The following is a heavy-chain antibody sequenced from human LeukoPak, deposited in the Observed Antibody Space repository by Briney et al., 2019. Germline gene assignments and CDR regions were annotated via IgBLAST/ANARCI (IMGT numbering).Heavy chain of an antibody. J-gene: IGHJ5*01. Sequence: PGGSLRLSCAASGFIFSRYEMNWVRQAPGKGLEWVSYISSSGNTMYYADSVKGRFTISRDNAKNTLYLQMNSLIAEDTAVYFCTRAGYSSGFDSWGQGTLVTVSS. V-gene: IGHV3-48*03. CDR1: GFIFSRYE. D-gene: IGHD6-19*01. CDR3: TRAGYSSGFDS. CDR2: ISSSGNTM.